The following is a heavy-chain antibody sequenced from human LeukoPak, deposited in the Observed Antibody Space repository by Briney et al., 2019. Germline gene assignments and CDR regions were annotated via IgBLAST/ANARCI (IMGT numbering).Heavy chain of an antibody. Sequence: GGSLRLSCEASGFTFSPYSMNWVRQAPGKGLEWISYISTSTTTIYYANSVKGRFTISRDNAKNSLYLQMNSLRAEDTAVYYCARGTMFPYYFDYWGQGTLVTVSS. CDR1: GFTFSPYS. D-gene: IGHD3-10*02. J-gene: IGHJ4*02. CDR3: ARGTMFPYYFDY. V-gene: IGHV3-48*04. CDR2: ISTSTTTI.